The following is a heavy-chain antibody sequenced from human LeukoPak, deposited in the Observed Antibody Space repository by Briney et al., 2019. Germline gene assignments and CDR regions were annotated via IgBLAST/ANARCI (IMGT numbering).Heavy chain of an antibody. Sequence: ASVKVSCKASGYTFTTYGISWVRQAPGQGLEWMGWISPYNGNTNYAQKLQGSVTMTTDTSTSTAYMELRSLRSDDTAVYYCARDRAVVVAATDYWGQGTLVTVSS. CDR1: GYTFTTYG. J-gene: IGHJ4*02. CDR2: ISPYNGNT. CDR3: ARDRAVVVAATDY. V-gene: IGHV1-18*01. D-gene: IGHD2-15*01.